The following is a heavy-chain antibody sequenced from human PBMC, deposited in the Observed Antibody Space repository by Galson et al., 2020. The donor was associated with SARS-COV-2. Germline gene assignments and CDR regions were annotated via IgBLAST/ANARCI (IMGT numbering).Heavy chain of an antibody. CDR1: GFTFSSYG. J-gene: IGHJ4*02. CDR3: ARDPEHDYGDFSFDY. CDR2: ISYDGSNK. V-gene: IGHV3-30*03. D-gene: IGHD4-17*01. Sequence: QAGGSLRLSCAASGFTFSSYGMHWVRQAPGKGLEWVAVISYDGSNKYYADSVKGRFTISRDNSKNTLYLQMNSLRAEDTAVYYCARDPEHDYGDFSFDYWGQGTLVTVSS.